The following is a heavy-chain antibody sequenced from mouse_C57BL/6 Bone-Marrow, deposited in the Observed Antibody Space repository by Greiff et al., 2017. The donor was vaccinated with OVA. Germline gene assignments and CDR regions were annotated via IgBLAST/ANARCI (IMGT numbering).Heavy chain of an antibody. D-gene: IGHD1-1*01. J-gene: IGHJ2*01. CDR2: INPNNGGT. Sequence: EVQLVESGPELVKPGASVKMSCKASGYTFTDYNMHWVKQSHGKSLEWIGYINPNNGGTSYNQKFKGKATLTVNKSSSTAYMELRSLTSEDSAVYYCARGTPYYGSSYGYFDYWGQGTTLTVSS. CDR3: ARGTPYYGSSYGYFDY. CDR1: GYTFTDYN. V-gene: IGHV1-22*01.